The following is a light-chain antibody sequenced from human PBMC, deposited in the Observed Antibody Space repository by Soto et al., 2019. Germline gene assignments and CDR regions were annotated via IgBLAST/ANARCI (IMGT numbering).Light chain of an antibody. CDR3: QQYNSWT. CDR2: KAS. V-gene: IGKV1-5*03. CDR1: ESISGW. J-gene: IGKJ1*01. Sequence: DIEMTQSPSTLSASIGDGVTITWRASESISGWLAWYQQKPGKAPKLLIYKASSLESGVPSRFSGSGSGTEFTLAISSMQPDDFATYYCQQYNSWTFGQGTKVDIK.